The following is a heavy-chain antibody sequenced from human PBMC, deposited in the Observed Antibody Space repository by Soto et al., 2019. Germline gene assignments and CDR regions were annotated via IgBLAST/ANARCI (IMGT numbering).Heavy chain of an antibody. D-gene: IGHD6-25*01. J-gene: IGHJ6*02. CDR3: ASPGSRYYYGLDV. CDR1: GYNFISNW. V-gene: IGHV5-51*01. CDR2: IYPGDSDT. Sequence: GESLKISCKGSGYNFISNWIAWVRQMPGRGLEWMGIIYPGDSDTRYSPSFQGQVTISADKSINTAYLQWSSLKASDTAMYYCASPGSRYYYGLDVWGQGTTVTVSS.